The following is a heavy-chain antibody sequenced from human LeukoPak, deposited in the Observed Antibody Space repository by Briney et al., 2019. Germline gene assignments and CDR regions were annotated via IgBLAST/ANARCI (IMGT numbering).Heavy chain of an antibody. CDR2: IWYDGSNK. CDR3: ARDGRYYGYSSGWYWLSDVYYGMDV. V-gene: IGHV3-33*01. CDR1: GFTFSSYG. D-gene: IGHD6-19*01. J-gene: IGHJ6*02. Sequence: PGGSLRLSCAASGFTFSSYGMHWVRQAPDKGLEWVAVIWYDGSNKYYADSVKGRFTISRDNSKNTLYLQMNSLRAEDTAVYYCARDGRYYGYSSGWYWLSDVYYGMDVWGQGTTVTVSS.